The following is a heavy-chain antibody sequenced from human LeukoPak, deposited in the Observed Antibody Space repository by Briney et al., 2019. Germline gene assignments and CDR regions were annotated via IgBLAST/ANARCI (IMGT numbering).Heavy chain of an antibody. V-gene: IGHV1-46*01. Sequence: ASVKVSCKGSGYTFTSYYMHWVRQAPGQGLEWMGIINPSGGSTSYAQKFQGRVTMTRDMSTSTVYMELSSLRSEDTAVYYCARVARSVRVRKDELYFDYWGQGTLVTVSS. CDR3: ARVARSVRVRKDELYFDY. CDR2: INPSGGST. D-gene: IGHD1-7*01. J-gene: IGHJ4*02. CDR1: GYTFTSYY.